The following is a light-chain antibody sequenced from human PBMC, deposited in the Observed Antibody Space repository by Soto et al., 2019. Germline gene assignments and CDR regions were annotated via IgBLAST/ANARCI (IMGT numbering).Light chain of an antibody. CDR2: DAS. Sequence: EIVLTQSPATLSLSPGERATLSCRASQSVSSSLGWYQQKPGQPPRLLIYDASKRVTGIPARFSGSGSGTDFTLAISSLELEDFAVYFCQQRTDGWTFGQGTKVEIK. CDR1: QSVSSS. CDR3: QQRTDGWT. J-gene: IGKJ1*01. V-gene: IGKV3-11*01.